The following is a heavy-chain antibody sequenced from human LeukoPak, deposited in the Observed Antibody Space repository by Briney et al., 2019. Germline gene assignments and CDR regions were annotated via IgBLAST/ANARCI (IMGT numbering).Heavy chain of an antibody. V-gene: IGHV3-9*01. CDR1: GFTFDDYA. D-gene: IGHD5/OR15-5a*01. CDR2: ISWNSGSI. Sequence: GGSLRLSCAASGFTFDDYAMHWVRQAPGKGLEWVSSISWNSGSIGYADSVKGRFTISRDNAKNSLYLQMNSLRPEDAALYYCAKGTRPSTVSTMDYWGQGTLVTVSS. J-gene: IGHJ4*02. CDR3: AKGTRPSTVSTMDY.